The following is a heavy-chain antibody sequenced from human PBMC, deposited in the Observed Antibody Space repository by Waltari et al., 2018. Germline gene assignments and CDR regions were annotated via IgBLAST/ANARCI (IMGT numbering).Heavy chain of an antibody. CDR1: GGSISSHY. D-gene: IGHD4-17*01. CDR2: IYYSGST. J-gene: IGHJ4*02. V-gene: IGHV4-59*11. CDR3: ARLTVTTGVDY. Sequence: QVQLQESGPGLVKPSETLSLTCPVSGGSISSHYWTWLRQPPGKGLEWIGYIYYSGSTNYNPSLKSRVTISVDTSKNQFSLKLSSVTAADTAVYYCARLTVTTGVDYWGQGTLVTVSS.